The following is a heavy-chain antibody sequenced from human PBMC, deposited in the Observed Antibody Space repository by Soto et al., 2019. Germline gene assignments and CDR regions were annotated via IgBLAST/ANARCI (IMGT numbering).Heavy chain of an antibody. V-gene: IGHV1-3*01. CDR3: ARDVVGSDYFDS. J-gene: IGHJ4*02. D-gene: IGHD1-26*01. CDR2: INAGNGNI. CDR1: GYTFTSYA. Sequence: ASVKVSCKASGYTFTSYAMHWVRQAPGQRLEWMGWINAGNGNIKYSQKFQGRVTITRDTSASTAYMELSRLRSDDTAVYYCARDVVGSDYFDSWGQGTLVTVSS.